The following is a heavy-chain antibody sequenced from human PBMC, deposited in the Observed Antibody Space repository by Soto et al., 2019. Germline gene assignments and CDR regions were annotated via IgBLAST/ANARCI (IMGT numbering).Heavy chain of an antibody. V-gene: IGHV3-30*18. CDR3: AKEATYYYDSSGYASH. CDR1: GFTFSSYG. Sequence: QVQLVESGGGVVQPGRSLRLSCAASGFTFSSYGMHWVRQAPGKGLEWVAVISYDGSNKYYADSVKGRFTISRDNSKNSLYRQMNSLRADDTAVYYCAKEATYYYDSSGYASHWGQGTLVTVSS. J-gene: IGHJ4*02. CDR2: ISYDGSNK. D-gene: IGHD3-22*01.